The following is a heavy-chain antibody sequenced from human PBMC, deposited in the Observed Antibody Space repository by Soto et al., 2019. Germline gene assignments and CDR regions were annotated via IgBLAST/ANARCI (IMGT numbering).Heavy chain of an antibody. D-gene: IGHD6-6*01. V-gene: IGHV5-10-1*01. Sequence: GESLKISCKGSGYSFTSYWISWVRQMPGKGLEWMGRIDPSDSYTNYSPSFQGHVTISADKSISTAYLQWSSLKASDTAMYYCARGRKCSSSPYYYYGMDVWGQGTTVTVSS. CDR3: ARGRKCSSSPYYYYGMDV. J-gene: IGHJ6*02. CDR1: GYSFTSYW. CDR2: IDPSDSYT.